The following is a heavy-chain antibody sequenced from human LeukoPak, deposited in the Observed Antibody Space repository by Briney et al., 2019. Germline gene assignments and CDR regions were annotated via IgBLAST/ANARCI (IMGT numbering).Heavy chain of an antibody. D-gene: IGHD2-15*01. J-gene: IGHJ4*02. CDR2: ISSSSSYI. V-gene: IGHV3-21*01. Sequence: PGGSLRLSCAASGFTFSSYSMNWVRQAPGKGLEWVSSISSSSSYIYYADSVKGRFTISRDNAKNSLYLQMNSLRAEDTAVYYCARGRLGGGYLCDFWGQGTLVTVSS. CDR3: ARGRLGGGYLCDF. CDR1: GFTFSSYS.